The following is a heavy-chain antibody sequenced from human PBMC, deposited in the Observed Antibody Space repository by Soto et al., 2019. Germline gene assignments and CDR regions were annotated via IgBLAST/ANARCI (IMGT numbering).Heavy chain of an antibody. V-gene: IGHV1-18*01. D-gene: IGHD3-22*01. CDR2: INPSDGNR. CDR1: GYSVSFYG. Sequence: ASVKISCTASGYSVSFYGINGVRQAPGQGLEWMGWINPSDGNRNFAQKFEDRVTMTTATSTNTVFLELRSLKSDDTAIYYCARDRLRGYDSSGFYSWGQGTMVTVSS. CDR3: ARDRLRGYDSSGFYS. J-gene: IGHJ4*02.